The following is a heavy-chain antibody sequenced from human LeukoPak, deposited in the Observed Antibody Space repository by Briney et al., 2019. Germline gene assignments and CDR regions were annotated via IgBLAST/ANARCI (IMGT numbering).Heavy chain of an antibody. CDR1: GGTFSSNV. CDR3: ARAGGSSWYVSLYY. Sequence: SVKVSCKASGGTFSSNVMSWVRQAPGQGLEWMGRIIPIIGTPDYAQKFQGRVTITADKSTSTAYMELTSLKSDDTAVYYCARAGGSSWYVSLYYWGQGTLVTVSS. V-gene: IGHV1-69*04. CDR2: IIPIIGTP. D-gene: IGHD6-13*01. J-gene: IGHJ4*02.